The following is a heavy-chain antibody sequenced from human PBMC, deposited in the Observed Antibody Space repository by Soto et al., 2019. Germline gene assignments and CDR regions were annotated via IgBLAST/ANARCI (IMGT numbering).Heavy chain of an antibody. CDR2: ISGSGGST. Sequence: GGSLRLSCAASGFTFSGYAMSWVRQAPGKGLEWVSVISGSGGSTYYTDSVRGRFTNSRDNSKNTLYLQMNGLTAEDTAVYYCARESGDWPLNWFDPWGLGTLVTVS. CDR3: ARESGDWPLNWFDP. D-gene: IGHD2-21*02. J-gene: IGHJ5*02. CDR1: GFTFSGYA. V-gene: IGHV3-23*01.